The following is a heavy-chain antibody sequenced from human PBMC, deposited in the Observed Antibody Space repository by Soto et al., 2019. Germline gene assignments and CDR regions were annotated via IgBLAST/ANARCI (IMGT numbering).Heavy chain of an antibody. J-gene: IGHJ4*02. CDR1: GGSFSGYY. CDR2: IHHTGNT. CDR3: ARGTHSGTWYVVY. V-gene: IGHV4-34*01. D-gene: IGHD6-13*01. Sequence: QVQLQQWGAGLLKPSETLSLTCAVYGGSFSGYYWSWIRQPPGKGLEWIGQIHHTGNTNYSPSLRSRVSISVDTSKNQFSLKLSSVTAADTAVYYCARGTHSGTWYVVYWGQGTLVTVSS.